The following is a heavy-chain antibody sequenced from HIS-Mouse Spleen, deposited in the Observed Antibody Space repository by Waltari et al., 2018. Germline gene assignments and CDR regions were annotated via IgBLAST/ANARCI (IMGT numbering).Heavy chain of an antibody. Sequence: QVQLVQSGAEVKKPGASVKVSCKASGYTFTGYYMHWVRQAPGQGLEWMGWINPNSGGTNYAQKCQGRGTMTRDTSISTAYMELSRLRSDDTAVYYCARYSSGWRFDYWGQGTLVTVSS. CDR3: ARYSSGWRFDY. CDR1: GYTFTGYY. V-gene: IGHV1-2*02. J-gene: IGHJ4*02. D-gene: IGHD6-19*01. CDR2: INPNSGGT.